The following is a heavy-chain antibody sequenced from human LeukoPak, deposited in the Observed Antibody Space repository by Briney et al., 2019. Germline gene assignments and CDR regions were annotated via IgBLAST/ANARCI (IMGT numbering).Heavy chain of an antibody. D-gene: IGHD5-18*01. CDR3: AREYSTSSEGDYFDY. CDR2: IYHSGST. CDR1: GASITTYH. Sequence: SETLSLTCTVSGASITTYHWTWIRQPPGKGLEWTGYIYHSGSTNYNPSLKSRVTISLDTSRNQFSLRLSSVTAADTAVYFCAREYSTSSEGDYFDYWGQGSLVTASS. J-gene: IGHJ4*02. V-gene: IGHV4-59*01.